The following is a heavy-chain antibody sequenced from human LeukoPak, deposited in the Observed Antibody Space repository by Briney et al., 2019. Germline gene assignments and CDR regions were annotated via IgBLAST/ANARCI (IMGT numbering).Heavy chain of an antibody. CDR1: GYSISSGYY. D-gene: IGHD3-10*01. J-gene: IGHJ6*03. V-gene: IGHV4-38-2*02. CDR2: IYHSGST. Sequence: MSSETLSLTCAVSGYSISSGYYWGWIRQPPGKGLAWIGSIYHSGSTYYNPSLKSRVTISVDTSKNQFSLKLSSVTAADTAVYYCARESPRGSGSYYTRYYYYYYMDVWGKGTTVTVSS. CDR3: ARESPRGSGSYYTRYYYYYYMDV.